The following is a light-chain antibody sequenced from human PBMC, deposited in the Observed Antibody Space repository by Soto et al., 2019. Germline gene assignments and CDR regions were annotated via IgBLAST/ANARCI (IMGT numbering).Light chain of an antibody. CDR2: GAS. CDR3: QQYGISGT. V-gene: IGKV3-20*01. Sequence: ELELTPSPGTLSLSPGERSTLSCRASQSVSNNYLSWYQQKPGQAPRLLIYGASNRATGIPDRFSGSGSGTDFTLTISRLEPEDIAVYYCQQYGISGTFGQGTKVDIK. J-gene: IGKJ1*01. CDR1: QSVSNNY.